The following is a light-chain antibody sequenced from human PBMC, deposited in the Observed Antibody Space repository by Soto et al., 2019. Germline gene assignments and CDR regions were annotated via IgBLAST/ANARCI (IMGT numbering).Light chain of an antibody. CDR2: QVS. CDR3: MEGKNWPYS. CDR1: QSLVHSSGITS. J-gene: IGKJ2*03. V-gene: IGKV2-30*02. Sequence: DVVMTQFPLSLPVTLGQSASISCRSSQSLVHSSGITSLDWFHQRPGQSPRRLIYQVSSRDSGVPDRFSGSGSGTDFTLKISRVEAEDVGIYFCMEGKNWPYSFGQGTKLEIK.